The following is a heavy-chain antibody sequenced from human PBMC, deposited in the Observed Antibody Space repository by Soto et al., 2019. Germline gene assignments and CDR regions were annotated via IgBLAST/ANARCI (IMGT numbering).Heavy chain of an antibody. Sequence: SVKVSCKVSGYTLTELSMHWVRQAPGKGLEWMGGFDPEDGETIYAQKFQGRVTMTEDTSTDTAYMELSSLRSEDTAVYYCATAEQLARHNWFDPWGQGTLVTVSS. CDR1: GYTLTELS. CDR3: ATAEQLARHNWFDP. V-gene: IGHV1-24*01. D-gene: IGHD6-6*01. J-gene: IGHJ5*02. CDR2: FDPEDGET.